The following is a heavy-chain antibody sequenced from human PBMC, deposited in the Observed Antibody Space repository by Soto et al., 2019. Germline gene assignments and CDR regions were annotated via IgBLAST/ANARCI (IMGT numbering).Heavy chain of an antibody. J-gene: IGHJ4*02. CDR1: GFTFSSYA. D-gene: IGHD3-10*01. CDR2: VSANGQGI. Sequence: GGSLRLSCAASGFTFSSYAMHRVRQAPGKGLEWVSAVSANGQGIYYADSVRGRFTISRDNSKNTVFLHMDSLSAEDTAVYYCAKDRHYPRDYFHYWGQGTLVTVSS. CDR3: AKDRHYPRDYFHY. V-gene: IGHV3-23*01.